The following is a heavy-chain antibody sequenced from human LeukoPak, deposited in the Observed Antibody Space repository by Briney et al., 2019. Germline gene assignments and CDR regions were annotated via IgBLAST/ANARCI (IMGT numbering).Heavy chain of an antibody. CDR2: ISGSSTSI. V-gene: IGHV3-48*01. Sequence: GGSLRLSCAASGFMFSRYSMNWVRQAPGKGLEWVSYISGSSTSIFYVDSVEGRFTITRDNAKNSLYLQMNSLRAEDTAVYYCAREGLLNFDYWGQGTLVTVSS. CDR1: GFMFSRYS. CDR3: AREGLLNFDY. D-gene: IGHD3-9*01. J-gene: IGHJ4*02.